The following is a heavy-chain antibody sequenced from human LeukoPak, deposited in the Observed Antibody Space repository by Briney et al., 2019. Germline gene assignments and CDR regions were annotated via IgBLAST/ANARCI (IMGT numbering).Heavy chain of an antibody. CDR2: ISYDGSNK. V-gene: IGHV3-30-3*01. D-gene: IGHD2-21*02. Sequence: GSLILSCAASGFTFSSYAMHWVRQAPGKGLEWVAVISYDGSNKYYADSVKGRFTIPRGNSKNTLYLQMNSLRAEDTAVYYCARDASMPIVVVTAILYFDYWGQGTLVTVSS. CDR3: ARDASMPIVVVTAILYFDY. CDR1: GFTFSSYA. J-gene: IGHJ4*02.